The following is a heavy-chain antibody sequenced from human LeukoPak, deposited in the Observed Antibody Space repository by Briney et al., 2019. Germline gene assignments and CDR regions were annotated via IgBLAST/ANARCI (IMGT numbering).Heavy chain of an antibody. J-gene: IGHJ4*02. Sequence: PGGSLRLSCTGSGYSFTSYYIGWVRQMPGKGLERMGIIRPGDSVPIYSPSFQGQVTISDDKSISTAYLQWSSLKASDTGMYYCARTYYFENSALLNFDYWGQGTLATVS. V-gene: IGHV5-51*01. D-gene: IGHD3-9*01. CDR2: IRPGDSVP. CDR1: GYSFTSYY. CDR3: ARTYYFENSALLNFDY.